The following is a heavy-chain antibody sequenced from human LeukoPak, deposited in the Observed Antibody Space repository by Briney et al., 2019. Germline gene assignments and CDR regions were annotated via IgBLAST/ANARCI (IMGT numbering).Heavy chain of an antibody. V-gene: IGHV4-34*01. CDR2: INHSGST. CDR1: GGSFSGYY. D-gene: IGHD6-13*01. CDR3: ARDGSNPDY. Sequence: SETLSLTCAVYGGSFSGYYWSWIRQPPGKGLEWIGEINHSGSTNYNLSLKSRVTISVDTSKNQFSLKLSSVTAADTAVYYCARDGSNPDYWGQGTLVTVSS. J-gene: IGHJ4*02.